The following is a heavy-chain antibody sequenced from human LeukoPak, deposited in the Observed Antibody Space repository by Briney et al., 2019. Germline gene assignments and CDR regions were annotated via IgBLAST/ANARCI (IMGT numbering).Heavy chain of an antibody. CDR1: GYTFTSYG. J-gene: IGHJ4*02. Sequence: ASLKVSCKASGYTFTSYGISWVRQAPGQGLEWMGWINAGNGNTKYSQKFQGRVTITRDTSASTAYMELSSLRSEDTAVYYCARVSDYITFDYWGQGTLVTVSS. V-gene: IGHV1-3*01. D-gene: IGHD4-11*01. CDR3: ARVSDYITFDY. CDR2: INAGNGNT.